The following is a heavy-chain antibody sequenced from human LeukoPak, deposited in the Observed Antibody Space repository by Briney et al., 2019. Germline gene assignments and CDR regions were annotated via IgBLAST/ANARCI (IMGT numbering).Heavy chain of an antibody. CDR3: ATPDSGGSIP. CDR2: IYYTGST. Sequence: PSETLSLTCTVSGASISNTSSYWGWIRQAPGKGLEWIGNIYYTGSTFYNPSLKSRVTLSLDKSKNQFSLKLNSVTAADTAVYYCATPDSGGSIPWSQGTLVTVSS. CDR1: GASISNTSSY. D-gene: IGHD2-15*01. V-gene: IGHV4-39*01. J-gene: IGHJ5*02.